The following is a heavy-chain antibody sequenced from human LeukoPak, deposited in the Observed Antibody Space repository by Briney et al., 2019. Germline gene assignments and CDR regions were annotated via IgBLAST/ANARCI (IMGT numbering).Heavy chain of an antibody. Sequence: GGSLRLSCAAFSGYWMTWVRQAPGKGLEWVANIKQDGSEKYYVDSVKGRFTISRDNAKNSLFLQMNSLRAEDTAVYFCTKDDPLSGNYDNWFDPWGQGTLVTVSS. CDR1: SGYW. J-gene: IGHJ5*02. CDR3: TKDDPLSGNYDNWFDP. D-gene: IGHD1-26*01. V-gene: IGHV3-7*01. CDR2: IKQDGSEK.